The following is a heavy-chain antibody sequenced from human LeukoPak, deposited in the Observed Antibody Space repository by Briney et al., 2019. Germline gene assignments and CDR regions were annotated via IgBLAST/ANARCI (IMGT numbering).Heavy chain of an antibody. CDR1: GDSVSSSSAA. CDR3: XXXXPGLEAFNF. CDR2: TYYRSKWYN. D-gene: IGHD3-10*01. V-gene: IGHV6-1*01. Sequence: PSQTLSLTCAISGDSVSSSSAAWNWFRQSPSRGLEWLGRTYYRSKWYNDYAVSVKSRITISPDTSKNQFSLHLNSVTPEDTAVXXXXXXXPGLEAFNFWGQGSKVTVSS. J-gene: IGHJ3*01.